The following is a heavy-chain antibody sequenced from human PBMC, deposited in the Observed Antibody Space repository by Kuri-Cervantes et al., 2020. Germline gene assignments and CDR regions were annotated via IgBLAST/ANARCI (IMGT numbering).Heavy chain of an antibody. D-gene: IGHD2-21*01. V-gene: IGHV3-30*04. J-gene: IGHJ4*02. CDR2: ISHDGSFK. CDR3: ATGRRSDGRGPRIDY. CDR1: GFTFSSYA. Sequence: GESLKISCAASGFTFSSYAMHWVRQAPGKGLEWVAVISHDGSFKNHADSVKGRFTISRDNSKITLYLQINSLRAEDTAVYYCATGRRSDGRGPRIDYWGQGTLVTVSS.